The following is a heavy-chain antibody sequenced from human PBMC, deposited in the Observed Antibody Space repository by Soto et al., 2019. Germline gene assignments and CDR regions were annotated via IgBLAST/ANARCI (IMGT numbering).Heavy chain of an antibody. CDR2: IKSKTDGGTT. V-gene: IGHV3-15*01. J-gene: IGHJ4*02. D-gene: IGHD3-3*01. CDR3: TTDRFSVSPD. Sequence: GGSQSLSCAASGFIFSNAGMNWVRQAPGKGLEWVGRIKSKTDGGTTDYAAPVKGRFTISRDDSKTTLYLQMNSLKSEDTAVYYCTTDRFSVSPDWGLGTLVTVSS. CDR1: GFIFSNAG.